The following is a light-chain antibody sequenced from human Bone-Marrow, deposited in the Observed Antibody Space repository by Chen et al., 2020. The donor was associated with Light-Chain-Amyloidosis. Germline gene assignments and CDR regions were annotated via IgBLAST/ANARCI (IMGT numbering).Light chain of an antibody. V-gene: IGKV2-28*01. CDR3: MQALQTPT. J-gene: IGKJ4*01. CDR1: QSLLHSNGYNY. CDR2: LGS. Sequence: DVVVTQSPLPLPVTLGQPASISCRSSQSLLHSNGYNYLDWYLQKPGQSPQLLIYLGSNRASGVPDRFSGSGSGTDFTLKISRVEAEDVGVYYCMQALQTPTFGGGTKVEIK.